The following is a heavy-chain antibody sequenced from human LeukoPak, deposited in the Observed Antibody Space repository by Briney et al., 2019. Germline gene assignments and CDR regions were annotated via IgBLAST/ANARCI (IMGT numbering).Heavy chain of an antibody. CDR3: ATDSSPLNENYYYYGMDV. V-gene: IGHV1-18*01. CDR1: GYTFTSYG. J-gene: IGHJ6*02. D-gene: IGHD1-1*01. CDR2: INSNNGNT. Sequence: ASVKVSCKASGYTFTSYGISWARQAPGQGLEWMGWINSNNGNTNYEQKFQGRVTMTTDTSTSTAYMELSSLRSEDTAVYYCATDSSPLNENYYYYGMDVWGQGTTVTVSS.